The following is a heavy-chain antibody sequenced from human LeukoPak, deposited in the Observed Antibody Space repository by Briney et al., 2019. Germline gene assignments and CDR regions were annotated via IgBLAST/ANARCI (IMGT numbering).Heavy chain of an antibody. D-gene: IGHD1-14*01. V-gene: IGHV4-59*11. Sequence: PSETLSLTCTVSGGSISSHYWSWIRQPPGKGLEWIGYIYYSGSTNYNPSLKSRVTISVDTSKNQFSLKLSSVTAVDTAVYYCARIFGIPRRFDIWGQGTMVTVSS. J-gene: IGHJ3*02. CDR2: IYYSGST. CDR1: GGSISSHY. CDR3: ARIFGIPRRFDI.